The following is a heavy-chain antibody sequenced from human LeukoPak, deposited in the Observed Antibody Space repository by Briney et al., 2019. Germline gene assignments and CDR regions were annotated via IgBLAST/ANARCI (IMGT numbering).Heavy chain of an antibody. V-gene: IGHV3-9*01. J-gene: IGHJ4*02. CDR3: AKDKEPGIAVAGTFWG. CDR1: GFTFDDYA. D-gene: IGHD6-19*01. Sequence: GGSLRLSCAASGFTFDDYAMHWVRQAPGKGLEWVSGISWNSGSIGYADSVKGRFTISRDNAKNSLYLQMNSLRAEDTALYYCAKDKEPGIAVAGTFWGWGQGTLVTVSS. CDR2: ISWNSGSI.